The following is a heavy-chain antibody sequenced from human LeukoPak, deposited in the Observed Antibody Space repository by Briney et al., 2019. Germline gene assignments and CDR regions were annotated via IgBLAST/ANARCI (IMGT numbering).Heavy chain of an antibody. D-gene: IGHD2-2*01. CDR3: ARRGGEYCSSTSCYDDY. Sequence: GESLKISCKGSGYSFTSYWIGWVRQMPGKGLEWMGIIYPGDSDTRYSPSFQGQVTISADKSNSTAYLQWSSLKASDTAMYYCARRGGEYCSSTSCYDDYWGQGTLVTVSS. J-gene: IGHJ4*02. V-gene: IGHV5-51*01. CDR1: GYSFTSYW. CDR2: IYPGDSDT.